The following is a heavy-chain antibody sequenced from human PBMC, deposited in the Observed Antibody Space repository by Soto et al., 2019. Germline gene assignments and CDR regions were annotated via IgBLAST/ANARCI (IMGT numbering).Heavy chain of an antibody. Sequence: SETLSLTCTVSGDSITSYNWNWLRQPPGKALEWIWYVYSSGSTNYNPSLKSRVTISVDTSRNQFSLKVNSVTAADTAVYYCARRAVVAVTGGLDNWLDPWGQGILVTVSS. J-gene: IGHJ5*02. CDR2: VYSSGST. D-gene: IGHD2-21*01. CDR3: ARRAVVAVTGGLDNWLDP. V-gene: IGHV4-59*01. CDR1: GDSITSYN.